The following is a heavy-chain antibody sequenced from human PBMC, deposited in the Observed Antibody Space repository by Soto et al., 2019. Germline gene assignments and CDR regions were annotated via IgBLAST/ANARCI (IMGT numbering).Heavy chain of an antibody. V-gene: IGHV3-74*01. CDR3: VRVSAAGSHFDY. Sequence: GGSLRLSCAASGFTFSSYWMHWVRQAPGKGLVWVSRINTDGSATTYADSVKGRFTISRDNAKNTLFLQMISLRAEDTAVYYCVRVSAAGSHFDYWGQGALVTVSS. CDR2: INTDGSAT. D-gene: IGHD6-13*01. J-gene: IGHJ4*02. CDR1: GFTFSSYW.